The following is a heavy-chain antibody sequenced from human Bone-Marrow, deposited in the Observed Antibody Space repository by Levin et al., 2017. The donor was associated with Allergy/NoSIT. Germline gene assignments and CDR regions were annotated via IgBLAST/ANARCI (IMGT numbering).Heavy chain of an antibody. CDR2: ITASGATT. V-gene: IGHV3-23*01. CDR3: AKGPLGGVRGDAFDI. CDR1: GFTFSNYA. D-gene: IGHD3-10*01. J-gene: IGHJ3*02. Sequence: GESLKISCVASGFTFSNYAMSWVRQAPGKGLEWVAAITASGATTYYADSVKGRFIISRDNSKNTLDLQMNSLRAEDTAVNYCAKGPLGGVRGDAFDIWGQGTVVTVSS.